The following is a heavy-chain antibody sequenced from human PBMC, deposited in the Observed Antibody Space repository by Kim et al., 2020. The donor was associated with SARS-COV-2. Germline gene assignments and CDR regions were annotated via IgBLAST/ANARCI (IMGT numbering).Heavy chain of an antibody. Sequence: PYYNPSLKSRVTISVDTSKNQFSLKLSSVTAADTAVYYCARDSSGGSFDYWGQGTLVTVSS. D-gene: IGHD3-10*01. J-gene: IGHJ4*02. CDR2: P. V-gene: IGHV4-31*02. CDR3: ARDSSGGSFDY.